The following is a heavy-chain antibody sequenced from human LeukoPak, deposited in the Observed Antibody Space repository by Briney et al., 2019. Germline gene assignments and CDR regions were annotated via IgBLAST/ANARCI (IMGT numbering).Heavy chain of an antibody. V-gene: IGHV3-74*01. Sequence: RSGGSLRLSCAASGFRFSNSWMYWVRQGPGKGPVWVSRMKTDGTRIEYADSVKGRFTISRDNAKNTLFLQMSSLRVEDTAVYYCARGADHGGSYYPDWGQGTRVTVSS. J-gene: IGHJ4*02. CDR2: MKTDGTRI. CDR3: ARGADHGGSYYPD. CDR1: GFRFSNSW. D-gene: IGHD3-10*01.